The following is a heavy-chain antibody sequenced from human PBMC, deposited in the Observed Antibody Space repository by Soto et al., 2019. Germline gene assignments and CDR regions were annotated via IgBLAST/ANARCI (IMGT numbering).Heavy chain of an antibody. Sequence: WGSLRLSCAASGFTCSSYGMSCVRQAPGKGLEWVSTVSTGAETTDYADSVKGRFTISRDNSKNTLNLQMNSLRVEDTALYYCASTYSSEGWYFDYWGQATLVTVYS. CDR2: VSTGAETT. D-gene: IGHD6-25*01. CDR1: GFTCSSYG. V-gene: IGHV3-23*01. CDR3: ASTYSSEGWYFDY. J-gene: IGHJ4*02.